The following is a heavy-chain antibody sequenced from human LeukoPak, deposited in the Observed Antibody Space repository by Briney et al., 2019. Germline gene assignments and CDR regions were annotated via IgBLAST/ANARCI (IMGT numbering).Heavy chain of an antibody. D-gene: IGHD3-22*01. CDR1: GGTFSSYA. J-gene: IGHJ4*02. V-gene: IGHV1-69*05. CDR2: IIPIFGTA. Sequence: SVKVSCKASGGTFSSYAISWVRQAPGQGLEWMGRIIPIFGTANYAQKFQGRVTITTDESTSTAYMELSSLRSEDTAVYYRASWNYYDSSGYYHQPYWGQGTLVTVSS. CDR3: ASWNYYDSSGYYHQPY.